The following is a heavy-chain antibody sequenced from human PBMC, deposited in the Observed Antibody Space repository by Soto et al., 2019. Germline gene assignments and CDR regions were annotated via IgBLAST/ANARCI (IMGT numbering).Heavy chain of an antibody. CDR1: GFSLSTSGMC. J-gene: IGHJ6*02. CDR2: IDWDDDK. CDR3: ARGPYYDILTGYSYYYGMDV. V-gene: IGHV2-70*01. D-gene: IGHD3-9*01. Sequence: LTCTFSGFSLSTSGMCVSWIRQPPGKALEWLALIDWDDDKYYSTSLKTRLTISKDTSKNQVVLTMTNMDPVDTATYYCARGPYYDILTGYSYYYGMDVWGQGTTVTVSS.